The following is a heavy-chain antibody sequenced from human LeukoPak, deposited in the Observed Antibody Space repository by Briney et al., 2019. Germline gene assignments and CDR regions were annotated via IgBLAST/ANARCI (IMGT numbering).Heavy chain of an antibody. Sequence: GGSLRLSCAASGFTVSSNYMSWVRQAPGKGLEWVSVIYSGGSTYYADSVKGRFTISRDNSNNTLYLQMNSLRAEDTAVYYCARLIAAAGRVYFDYWGQGTLVTVSS. J-gene: IGHJ4*02. D-gene: IGHD6-13*01. V-gene: IGHV3-53*01. CDR2: IYSGGST. CDR3: ARLIAAAGRVYFDY. CDR1: GFTVSSNY.